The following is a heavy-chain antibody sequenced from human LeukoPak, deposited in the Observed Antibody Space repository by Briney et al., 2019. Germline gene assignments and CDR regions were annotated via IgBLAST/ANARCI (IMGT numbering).Heavy chain of an antibody. D-gene: IGHD3-3*01. Sequence: SETLSLTCAVSGYSISSGYYWGWIRQPPGKGLEWIGSIYHSGSTYYNPSLKSRVTISVDTSKNQFSLKLSSVTAADPAVYYCARHGNFWSGLIDYWGQGTLVTVSS. CDR1: GYSISSGYY. V-gene: IGHV4-38-2*01. J-gene: IGHJ4*02. CDR3: ARHGNFWSGLIDY. CDR2: IYHSGST.